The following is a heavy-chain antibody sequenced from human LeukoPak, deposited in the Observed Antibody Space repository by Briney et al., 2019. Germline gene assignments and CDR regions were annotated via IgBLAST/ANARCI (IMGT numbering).Heavy chain of an antibody. D-gene: IGHD4-11*01. CDR2: IYAYGST. CDR3: ARELPPVMKYYFDY. Sequence: PGGSLRLSCAASGFTVRGNYMSWVRQAPGKGLEWVSVIYAYGSTYYADSVKGRFTISRDNSNNMLYLQMNSLRAEDTAVYYCARELPPVMKYYFDYWGQGTLVTVSS. CDR1: GFTVRGNY. J-gene: IGHJ4*02. V-gene: IGHV3-66*01.